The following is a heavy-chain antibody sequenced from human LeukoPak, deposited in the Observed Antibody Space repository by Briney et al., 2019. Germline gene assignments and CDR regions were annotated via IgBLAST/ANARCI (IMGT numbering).Heavy chain of an antibody. CDR2: IYYSGNT. V-gene: IGHV4-39*01. Sequence: PSETLSLTCTVSGGSISSSSYYWVWIRRPPGKGLEWIGSIYYSGNTYYNPSLKSRVSISLDTSKNQFSLKLSSVTAADTAVYYCARRYYYDSSGRDPFDCWGQGTLVTVSS. CDR3: ARRYYYDSSGRDPFDC. CDR1: GGSISSSSYY. J-gene: IGHJ4*02. D-gene: IGHD3-22*01.